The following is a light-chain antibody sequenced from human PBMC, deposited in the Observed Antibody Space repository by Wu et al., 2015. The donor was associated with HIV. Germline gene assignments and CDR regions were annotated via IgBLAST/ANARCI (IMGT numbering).Light chain of an antibody. CDR1: QGISNY. V-gene: IGKV1-9*01. CDR2: AAS. CDR3: QQLNTYPWT. J-gene: IGKJ1*01. Sequence: DILLTQSPSFLSASVGDRLTVTCPASQGISNYLAWYQQKPGTAPKLLIYAASTLQTGVPLRFSGRGSGTEFTLSISSLQPEDSATYFCQQLNTYPWTFGQGTTVEVK.